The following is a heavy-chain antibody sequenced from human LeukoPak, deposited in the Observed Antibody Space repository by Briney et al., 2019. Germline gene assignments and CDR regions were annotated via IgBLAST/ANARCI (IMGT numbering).Heavy chain of an antibody. J-gene: IGHJ4*02. CDR1: GFIFSSYG. D-gene: IGHD5-18*01. CDR2: INHSGST. CDR3: ARPLWGYSYGYYY. Sequence: GSLRLPCAASGFIFSSYGMHWVRQAPGKGLEGIREINHSGSTNYNPSLKSRVTISVDTSKNQFSLKLSSVTAADTAVYYCARPLWGYSYGYYYWGQGTLVTVSS. V-gene: IGHV4-34*01.